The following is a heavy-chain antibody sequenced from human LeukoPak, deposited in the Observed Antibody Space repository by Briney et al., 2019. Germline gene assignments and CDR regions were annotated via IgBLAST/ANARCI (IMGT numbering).Heavy chain of an antibody. CDR1: GFTFSSYA. CDR3: AKSASGWPYYFDY. Sequence: GGSLRLSCAASGFTFSSYAMTWVRQAPGKGLEWVSGISGGGSTYYADSVKGRFTVSRDNSKNTLYLQMNSLRAEDTAVYYCAKSASGWPYYFDYWGQGTLVTVSS. D-gene: IGHD6-19*01. J-gene: IGHJ4*02. V-gene: IGHV3-23*01. CDR2: ISGGGST.